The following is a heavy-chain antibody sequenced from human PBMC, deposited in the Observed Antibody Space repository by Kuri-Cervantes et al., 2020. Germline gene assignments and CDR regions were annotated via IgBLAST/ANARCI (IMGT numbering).Heavy chain of an antibody. V-gene: IGHV5-51*01. Sequence: GGSLRLSCKATGYIFTNYYIGWVRQMPGKGLEWMAIIYPGNRDTRFGPSFVGHVSISVDTSIKTAYLEWDNLKASDTAIYYCVRGGYAMDVWGEGTTVTVSS. CDR3: VRGGYAMDV. D-gene: IGHD2-2*01. CDR2: IYPGNRDT. CDR1: GYIFTNYY. J-gene: IGHJ6*03.